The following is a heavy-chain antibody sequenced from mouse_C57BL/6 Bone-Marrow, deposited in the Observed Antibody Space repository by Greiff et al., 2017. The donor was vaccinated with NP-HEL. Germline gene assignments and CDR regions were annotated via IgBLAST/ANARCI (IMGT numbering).Heavy chain of an antibody. J-gene: IGHJ2*01. CDR2: IRNKANNHAT. D-gene: IGHD1-1*01. V-gene: IGHV6-6*01. CDR3: TARGDYGSFFDY. CDR1: GFTFSDAW. Sequence: EVMLVESGGGLVQPGGSMKLSCAASGFTFSDAWMDWVRQSPEKGLEWVAEIRNKANNHATYYAESVKGRFTISRDDSKSSVYLQMNSLRAEDTGIYYCTARGDYGSFFDYWGKGTTLTVSS.